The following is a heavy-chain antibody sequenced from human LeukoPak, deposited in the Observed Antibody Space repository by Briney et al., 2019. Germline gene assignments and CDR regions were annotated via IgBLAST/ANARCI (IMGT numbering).Heavy chain of an antibody. Sequence: PGGSLKLSCAASGFTFDDYAMHWVRQAPGKGLEWVSGISWNSGSIGYADSVKGRFTISRDNAKNSLYLQMNSLRAEDTALYYCAKAPEYSSWSLEEYYFDYWGQGTLVTVSS. CDR2: ISWNSGSI. D-gene: IGHD6-6*01. J-gene: IGHJ4*02. CDR3: AKAPEYSSWSLEEYYFDY. V-gene: IGHV3-9*01. CDR1: GFTFDDYA.